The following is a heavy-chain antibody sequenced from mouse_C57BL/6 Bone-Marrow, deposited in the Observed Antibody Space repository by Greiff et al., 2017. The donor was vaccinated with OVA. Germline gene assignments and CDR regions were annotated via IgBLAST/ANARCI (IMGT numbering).Heavy chain of an antibody. Sequence: EVQLQESGPELVKPGASVKISCKASGYSFTGYYMNWVKQSPEKSLEWIGEINPSTGGTTYNQKFKAKATLTVDKSSSTAYMQLKSLTSEDSAVYYCARKEANYDYWGQGTTLTVSS. CDR2: INPSTGGT. V-gene: IGHV1-42*01. J-gene: IGHJ2*01. CDR3: ARKEANYDY. D-gene: IGHD6-1*01. CDR1: GYSFTGYY.